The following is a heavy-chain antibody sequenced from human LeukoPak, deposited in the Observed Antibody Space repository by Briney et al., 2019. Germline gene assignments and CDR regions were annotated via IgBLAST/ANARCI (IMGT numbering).Heavy chain of an antibody. CDR2: ISSSSSYI. CDR1: GFTFSSYS. V-gene: IGHV3-21*01. D-gene: IGHD4-23*01. J-gene: IGHJ6*02. Sequence: GGSLRLSCAASGFTFSSYSMNWVRQAPGKGLEWVSSISSSSSYIYYADSVKGRFTISRDNAKNSLYLQMNSLRAEDTAVYYCARDLYGGEDYYGMDVWGQGTTVTVSS. CDR3: ARDLYGGEDYYGMDV.